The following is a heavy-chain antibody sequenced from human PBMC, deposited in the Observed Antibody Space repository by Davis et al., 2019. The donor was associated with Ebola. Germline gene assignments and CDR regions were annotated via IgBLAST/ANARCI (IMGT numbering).Heavy chain of an antibody. CDR1: GYSISSGYY. CDR2: IYYSGIT. D-gene: IGHD3-16*01. V-gene: IGHV4-38-2*02. J-gene: IGHJ3*02. Sequence: SETLSLTCTVSGYSISSGYYWGWIRQPPRKGLEWIGSIYYSGITYYNPSLKSRATISVDTSKNQFSLKLSSVTAADTAVYYCARHWGREIYDYVWGSYEIDAFDIWGQGTMVTVSS. CDR3: ARHWGREIYDYVWGSYEIDAFDI.